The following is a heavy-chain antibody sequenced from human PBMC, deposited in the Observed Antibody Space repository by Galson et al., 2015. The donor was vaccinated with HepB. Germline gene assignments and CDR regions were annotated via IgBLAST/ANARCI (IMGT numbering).Heavy chain of an antibody. Sequence: SVKVSCKASGYTFTSYAMHWVRQAPGQRLEWMGWINAGNGNTKYSQKFQGRVTITRDTSASTAYMELSSLRSEDTAVYYCARELHGGSSPYYYYGMDVWGQGTTVTVSS. CDR2: INAGNGNT. CDR1: GYTFTSYA. V-gene: IGHV1-3*01. J-gene: IGHJ6*02. CDR3: ARELHGGSSPYYYYGMDV. D-gene: IGHD3-16*01.